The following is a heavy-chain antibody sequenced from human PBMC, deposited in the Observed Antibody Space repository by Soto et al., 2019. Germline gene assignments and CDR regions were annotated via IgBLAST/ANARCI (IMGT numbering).Heavy chain of an antibody. Sequence: QVQLQESGPGLVKPSGTLSLTCAVSGGSITSSRWWNWVRQAPGKDLEWIGDIYQSGSTDYSPSLKSRVTISVDKSKNKFSLSLRSVTAADTAVYYCASRDPYGDYAHAFDVWGQGKVVTVSS. CDR3: ASRDPYGDYAHAFDV. D-gene: IGHD4-17*01. J-gene: IGHJ3*01. CDR2: IYQSGST. CDR1: GGSITSSRW. V-gene: IGHV4-4*02.